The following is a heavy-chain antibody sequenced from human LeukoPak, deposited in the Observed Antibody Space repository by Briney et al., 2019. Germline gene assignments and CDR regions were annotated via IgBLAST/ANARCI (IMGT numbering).Heavy chain of an antibody. CDR3: ARGRDVDTAMVTSYSDY. J-gene: IGHJ4*02. D-gene: IGHD5-18*01. Sequence: SQTLSLTCAVSGGSISSGGYSWSWIRQPPGKGLEWIGYIYHSGSTYYNPSLKSRVTISVDRSKNQFSLKLSSVTAADTAVYYCARGRDVDTAMVTSYSDYWGQGTLVTVSS. V-gene: IGHV4-30-2*01. CDR1: GGSISSGGYS. CDR2: IYHSGST.